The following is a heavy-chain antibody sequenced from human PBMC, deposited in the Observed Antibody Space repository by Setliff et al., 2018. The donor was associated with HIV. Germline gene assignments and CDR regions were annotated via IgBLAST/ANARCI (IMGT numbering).Heavy chain of an antibody. CDR1: GFTFSGYW. J-gene: IGHJ4*02. D-gene: IGHD6-13*01. Sequence: GGSLRLSCAASGFTFSGYWMHWVRQAPGKGLVWVSRINSDGSSTTYADSVKGRFTISRDKAKNSLYLQMNSLRAEDTAVYYCGAIAAVGTALADYWGQGTLFTVSS. CDR3: GAIAAVGTALADY. CDR2: INSDGSST. V-gene: IGHV3-74*01.